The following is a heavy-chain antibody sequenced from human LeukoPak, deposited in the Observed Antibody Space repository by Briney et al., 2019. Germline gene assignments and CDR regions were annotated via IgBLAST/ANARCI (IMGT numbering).Heavy chain of an antibody. CDR3: ANPFKGGDFDWLPPFDY. Sequence: PGGSLRLSCAASGFTVSSNYMSWVRQAPGKWLEWVSVIYSGGSTYYADSVKGRFTISRDNSKNTLYLQMNSLRAEDTAVYYCANPFKGGDFDWLPPFDYWGQGTLVTVSS. CDR1: GFTVSSNY. J-gene: IGHJ4*02. CDR2: IYSGGST. D-gene: IGHD3-9*01. V-gene: IGHV3-66*02.